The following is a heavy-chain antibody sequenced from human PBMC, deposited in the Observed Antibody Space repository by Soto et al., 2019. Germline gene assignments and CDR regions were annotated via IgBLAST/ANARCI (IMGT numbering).Heavy chain of an antibody. J-gene: IGHJ4*02. CDR3: ARVKLAGRGGFDD. Sequence: SETLSLTSAVSGYSISLGYYGGWIRQPPGKGLEWSGSIDHRGNTYYNPSLKSRVSISIHTSKNHFSLELTSVTAADTAVYYCARVKLAGRGGFDDWGLGALVTVSS. V-gene: IGHV4-38-2*01. D-gene: IGHD3-3*02. CDR1: GYSISLGYY. CDR2: IDHRGNT.